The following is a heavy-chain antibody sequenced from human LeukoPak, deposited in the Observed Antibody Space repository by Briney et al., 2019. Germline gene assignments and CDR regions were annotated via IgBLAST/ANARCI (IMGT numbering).Heavy chain of an antibody. CDR1: GYTFTGYY. CDR3: AREGYSGRFDI. D-gene: IGHD3-10*01. V-gene: IGHV1-2*02. Sequence: ASVKVSCKASGYTFTGYYMHWVRQAPGQGLQWMGWINPNSGGTNYAQKFQGRVTMTRDTSISTAYMELSRLTSDDTAVYYCAREGYSGRFDIWGQGTMVAVSS. J-gene: IGHJ3*02. CDR2: INPNSGGT.